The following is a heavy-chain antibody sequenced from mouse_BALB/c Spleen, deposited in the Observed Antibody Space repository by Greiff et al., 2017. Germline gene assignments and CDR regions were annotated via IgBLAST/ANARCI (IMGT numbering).Heavy chain of an antibody. Sequence: EVKLLESGPGLVKPSQSLSLTCTVTGYSITSDYAWNWIRQFPGNKLEWMGYISYSGSTSYNPSLKSRISITRDTSKNQFFLQLNSVTTEDTATYYCASRGYGNYWFAYWGQGTLVTVSA. V-gene: IGHV3-2*02. CDR3: ASRGYGNYWFAY. CDR1: GYSITSDYA. CDR2: ISYSGST. D-gene: IGHD2-1*01. J-gene: IGHJ3*01.